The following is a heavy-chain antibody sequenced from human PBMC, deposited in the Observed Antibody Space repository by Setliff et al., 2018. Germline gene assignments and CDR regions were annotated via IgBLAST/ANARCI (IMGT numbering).Heavy chain of an antibody. D-gene: IGHD6-19*01. CDR3: AVAVAGGDYYYYYYYMDV. V-gene: IGHV4-61*09. J-gene: IGHJ6*03. CDR2: IYTSGST. Sequence: SETLSLTCTVSGGSISSGSYYWSWIRQPAGKGLEWIGHIYTSGSTNYNPSLKSRVTISVDTSKNQFSLKLSSVTAADTAVYYCAVAVAGGDYYYYYYYMDVWGKGTTVT. CDR1: GGSISSGSYY.